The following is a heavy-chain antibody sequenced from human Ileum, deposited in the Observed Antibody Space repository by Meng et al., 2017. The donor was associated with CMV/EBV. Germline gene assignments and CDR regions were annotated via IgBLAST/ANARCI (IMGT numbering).Heavy chain of an antibody. D-gene: IGHD4-17*01. CDR2: ISSSDGRT. CDR3: ANSGLRA. J-gene: IGHJ4*02. Sequence: GESLKISCAASGFTFSSYAMSWVRQAPGKGLEWVSGISSSDGRTYYADSVRGHFTISRDNSKNTLFLQMNSLRVEDTAVYYCANSGLRAWGQGTLVTVSS. CDR1: GFTFSSYA. V-gene: IGHV3-23*01.